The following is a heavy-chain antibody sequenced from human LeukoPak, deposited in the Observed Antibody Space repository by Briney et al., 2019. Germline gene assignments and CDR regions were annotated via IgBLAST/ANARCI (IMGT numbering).Heavy chain of an antibody. CDR1: GGSISSSSYY. D-gene: IGHD5-18*01. CDR3: ARYRLRRGYSPRLYYYYMDV. V-gene: IGHV4-39*07. CDR2: IYYSGST. Sequence: PSETLSLTCTVSGGSISSSSYYWGWIRQPPGKGLEWIGSIYYSGSTYYNPSLKSRVTISVDTSKNQFSLKLSSVTAADTAVYYCARYRLRRGYSPRLYYYYMDVWGKGTTVTVSS. J-gene: IGHJ6*03.